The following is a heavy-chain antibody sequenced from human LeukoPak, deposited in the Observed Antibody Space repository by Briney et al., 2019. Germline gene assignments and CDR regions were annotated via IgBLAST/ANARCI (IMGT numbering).Heavy chain of an antibody. D-gene: IGHD3-16*01. Sequence: GASLKVSCKASGYTFTAYYVHWVRQAPGQGLEWMGWINPNSGGTNYAQKFQGRVTMTRDTSISTAYMELSSLRSEDTAVYYCARGGHDYFDYWGQGTLVTVSS. CDR3: ARGGHDYFDY. J-gene: IGHJ4*02. CDR1: GYTFTAYY. CDR2: INPNSGGT. V-gene: IGHV1-2*02.